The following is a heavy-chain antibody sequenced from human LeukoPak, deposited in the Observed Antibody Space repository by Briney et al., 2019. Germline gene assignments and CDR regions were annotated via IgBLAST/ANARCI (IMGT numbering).Heavy chain of an antibody. Sequence: PGGSLRLSCAASGFTFSIFGMHWVRQAPGKGLEWVAVISYDGSHKYYADSVKGRFTISRDSSQNTLYLQMNSLRAEDTAVYYCAKDYGSGSSTLFDYWGQGTLVTVSS. CDR2: ISYDGSHK. CDR1: GFTFSIFG. J-gene: IGHJ4*02. D-gene: IGHD3-10*01. CDR3: AKDYGSGSSTLFDY. V-gene: IGHV3-30*18.